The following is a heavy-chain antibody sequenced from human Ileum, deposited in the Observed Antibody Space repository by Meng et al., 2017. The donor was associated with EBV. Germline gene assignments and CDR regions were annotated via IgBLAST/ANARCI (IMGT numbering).Heavy chain of an antibody. D-gene: IGHD2-8*02. J-gene: IGHJ4*02. V-gene: IGHV4-34*12. Sequence: QVQPHQWGPGLLNPSATLSLTCAVNVGSLSGANWKWIRQPPGKGLEWIGEIIHGGSPSYNPSLKSRVTISIDTSKNQLSLMLSSVTAADTAVYYCARRPTGIDYWGQGTLVTVSS. CDR2: IIHGGSP. CDR3: ARRPTGIDY. CDR1: VGSLSGAN.